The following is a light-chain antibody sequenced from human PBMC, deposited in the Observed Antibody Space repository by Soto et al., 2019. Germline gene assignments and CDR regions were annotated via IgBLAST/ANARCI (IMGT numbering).Light chain of an antibody. CDR3: QQYNNWPLP. J-gene: IGKJ4*01. Sequence: VLTQSPGTLSLSPGERATLSCRASQSVSSYLAWYQQKPGQAPRLLIYDVSNRATGIPARFSGSRSGTEFTLTISSLQSEDFAVYYCQQYNNWPLPFGGGTKVDIK. CDR2: DVS. CDR1: QSVSSY. V-gene: IGKV3D-15*01.